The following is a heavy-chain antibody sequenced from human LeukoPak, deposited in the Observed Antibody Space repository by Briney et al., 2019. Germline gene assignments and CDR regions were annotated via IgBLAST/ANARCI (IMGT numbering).Heavy chain of an antibody. CDR3: ASLAATGTPDY. V-gene: IGHV3-66*01. J-gene: IGHJ4*02. CDR1: GFTFSRNN. Sequence: TGGSLSLSCAAPGFTFSRNNMSWAGQAQGKGWEWVSVIYSGGSTYYADSVKGRFTISRDNSKNTLYLQMNSLRAEDTAIYYCASLAATGTPDYWGQGTLVTVSS. D-gene: IGHD6-13*01. CDR2: IYSGGST.